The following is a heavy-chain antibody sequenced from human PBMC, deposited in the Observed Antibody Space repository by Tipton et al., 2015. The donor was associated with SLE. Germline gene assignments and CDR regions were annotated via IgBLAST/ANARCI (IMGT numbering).Heavy chain of an antibody. V-gene: IGHV4-4*07. CDR1: GDSIVSYY. J-gene: IGHJ4*02. Sequence: TLSLTCTVSGDSIVSYYWSWIRQPAGKGLEWIGRIHTSGNINYNPSLKSRVTMPLDTSKNQFSLRLSSVTAADTAVYHCARRGRSNQGDYYFDSWGQGAVVTVSS. CDR3: ARRGRSNQGDYYFDS. CDR2: IHTSGNI. D-gene: IGHD3-16*02.